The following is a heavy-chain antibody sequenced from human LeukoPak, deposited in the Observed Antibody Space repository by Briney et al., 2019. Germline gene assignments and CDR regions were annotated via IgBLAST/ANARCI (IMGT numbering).Heavy chain of an antibody. CDR1: GFTFSRSW. Sequence: TGGSLRLSYAASGFTFSRSWMHWVRQAPGKGLVWVSRINTDGTRISYADSVRGRFTISRDNAKNTLYLQMNSLRAEDTAVYYCVRDEVAASFDCWGQGTLVTVFS. CDR3: VRDEVAASFDC. V-gene: IGHV3-74*01. CDR2: INTDGTRI. D-gene: IGHD6-19*01. J-gene: IGHJ4*02.